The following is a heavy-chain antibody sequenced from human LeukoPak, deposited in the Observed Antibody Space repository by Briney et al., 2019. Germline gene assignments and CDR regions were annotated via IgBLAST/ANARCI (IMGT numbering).Heavy chain of an antibody. CDR1: GFTFSNYW. CDR3: ARVSGGDYFDY. D-gene: IGHD3-16*01. Sequence: GGSLRLSCAASGFTFSNYWMSWVRQAPGKGLEWVANIKQDGSEKYYVDSVKGRFTISRDNAKNSLYLQMNSLRAEDTAVYYCARVSGGDYFDYWGQGTLVTVSS. CDR2: IKQDGSEK. J-gene: IGHJ4*02. V-gene: IGHV3-7*01.